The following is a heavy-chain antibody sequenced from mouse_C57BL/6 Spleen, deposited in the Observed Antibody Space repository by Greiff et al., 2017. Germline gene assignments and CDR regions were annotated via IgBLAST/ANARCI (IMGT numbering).Heavy chain of an antibody. CDR1: GYTFTSYW. J-gene: IGHJ2*01. CDR2: IYPSDSET. CDR3: ARGGDYGNYESY. D-gene: IGHD2-1*01. V-gene: IGHV1-61*01. Sequence: QVQLQQSGAELVRPGSSVKLSCKASGYTFTSYWMDWVKQRPGQGLEWIGNIYPSDSETHYNQKFKDKATLTVDKSSSTAYMQLSSLTSEDSAVYYCARGGDYGNYESYWGQGTTLTVSS.